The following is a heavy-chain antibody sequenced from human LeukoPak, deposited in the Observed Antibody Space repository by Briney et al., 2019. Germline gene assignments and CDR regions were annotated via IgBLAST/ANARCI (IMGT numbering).Heavy chain of an antibody. CDR2: INSDGSST. CDR1: GFTFSSYW. D-gene: IGHD3-22*01. J-gene: IGHJ6*03. Sequence: GGSLRLSCAASGFTFSSYWMHWVRQAPGKGLVWVSRINSDGSSTSSADSVKGRFTISRDNAKNTLYLQMNSLRAEDTAVYYCARVWYYYSSGYPEDYYYYYYMDVWGKGTTVTVSS. CDR3: ARVWYYYSSGYPEDYYYYYYMDV. V-gene: IGHV3-74*01.